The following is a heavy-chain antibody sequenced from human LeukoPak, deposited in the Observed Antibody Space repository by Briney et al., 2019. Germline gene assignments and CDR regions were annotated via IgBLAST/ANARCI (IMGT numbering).Heavy chain of an antibody. CDR3: ARTVVAEMTRWFDP. CDR1: GGSISSGGYY. V-gene: IGHV4-31*03. J-gene: IGHJ5*02. CDR2: IYYSGST. D-gene: IGHD2-15*01. Sequence: SETLSLTCTVSGGSISSGGYYWSWIRQHPGKGLEWIGYIYYSGSTYHNPSLKSRVTISVDTSKNQFSLKLSSVTAADTAVYYCARTVVAEMTRWFDPWGQGTLVTVSS.